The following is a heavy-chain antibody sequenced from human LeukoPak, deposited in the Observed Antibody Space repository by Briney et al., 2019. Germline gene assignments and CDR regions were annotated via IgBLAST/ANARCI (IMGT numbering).Heavy chain of an antibody. Sequence: PSETLSLTCAVYGGSFSGYYWSWIRQPPGKGLEWIGYIYYSGSTNYNPSLKSRVTISVDTSKNQFSLKLSSVTAADTAVYYCARHYGSGSYYNSNWFDPWGQGTLVTVSS. CDR1: GGSFSGYY. D-gene: IGHD3-10*01. CDR2: IYYSGST. V-gene: IGHV4-59*01. J-gene: IGHJ5*02. CDR3: ARHYGSGSYYNSNWFDP.